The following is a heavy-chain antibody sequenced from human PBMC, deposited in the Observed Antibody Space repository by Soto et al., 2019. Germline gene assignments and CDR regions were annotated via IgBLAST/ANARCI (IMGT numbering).Heavy chain of an antibody. CDR2: LYYSGST. CDR1: VGSLSNGGYD. CDR3: ARDSLLWTGYYTEWRYFDY. Sequence: SEARSLACCVSVGSLSNGGYDWSWILQHPGKALEWIGYLYYSGSTSNNPSLKSRLTISLDTSMNQFSLQLNSVTAADTAVYYCARDSLLWTGYYTEWRYFDYWGQGNQVTVSS. D-gene: IGHD3-3*01. V-gene: IGHV4-31*03. J-gene: IGHJ4*02.